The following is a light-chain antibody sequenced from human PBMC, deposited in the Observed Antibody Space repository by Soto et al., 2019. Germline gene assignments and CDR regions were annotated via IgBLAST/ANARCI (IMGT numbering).Light chain of an antibody. J-gene: IGKJ1*01. Sequence: DIVMTQSPDSLAVSLGESATINCKSSQSVFYSSNNKNYLAWYQQKPGQPPKLLIYWASTRESGVPDRFSGSGSGADITLTTSSLQAEDVVVYYCQQYYRAPPTFGQGTKVDIK. V-gene: IGKV4-1*01. CDR3: QQYYRAPPT. CDR2: WAS. CDR1: QSVFYSSNNKNY.